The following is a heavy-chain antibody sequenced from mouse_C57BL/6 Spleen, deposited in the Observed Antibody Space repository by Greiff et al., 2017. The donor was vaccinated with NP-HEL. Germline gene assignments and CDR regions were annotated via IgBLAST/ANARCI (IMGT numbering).Heavy chain of an antibody. CDR3: AREAAQATYYAMDY. J-gene: IGHJ4*01. CDR2: IDPSDSYT. D-gene: IGHD3-2*02. CDR1: GYTFTSYW. V-gene: IGHV1-69*01. Sequence: QVQLQQPGAELVMPGASVKLSCKASGYTFTSYWMHWVKQRPGQGLEWIGEIDPSDSYTNYNQKFKGKSTLTVDKSSSTAYMQLSSLTSEDSAVYYCAREAAQATYYAMDYWGQGTSVTVSS.